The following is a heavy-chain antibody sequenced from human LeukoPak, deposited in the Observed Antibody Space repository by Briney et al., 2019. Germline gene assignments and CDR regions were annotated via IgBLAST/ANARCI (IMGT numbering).Heavy chain of an antibody. CDR1: GFTFSAYA. J-gene: IGHJ4*02. CDR2: ISPNGGST. V-gene: IGHV3-64*04. CDR3: VRGNDYGGPHY. D-gene: IGHD4-23*01. Sequence: PGGSLRLSCSASGFTFSAYAMHWVRQAPGKGLEYVSAISPNGGSTYYADSVKGRFTISRDNGKNTLFLQMNSLRAEDAAVYYCVRGNDYGGPHYWGQGTLVTVSS.